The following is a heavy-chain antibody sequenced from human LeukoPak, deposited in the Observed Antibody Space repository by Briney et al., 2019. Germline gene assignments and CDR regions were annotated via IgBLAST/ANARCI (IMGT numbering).Heavy chain of an antibody. V-gene: IGHV4-34*01. D-gene: IGHD2-8*01. J-gene: IGHJ5*02. Sequence: SETLSLTCAVYGGSFSGYYWSWIRQPPGKGLEWIGEINHSGSTNYNPSLKSRVTISVDTSKNQFSLKLSSVTAADTAVYYCARGSGDVRNWFDPWGQGTLVTVSS. CDR3: ARGSGDVRNWFDP. CDR2: INHSGST. CDR1: GGSFSGYY.